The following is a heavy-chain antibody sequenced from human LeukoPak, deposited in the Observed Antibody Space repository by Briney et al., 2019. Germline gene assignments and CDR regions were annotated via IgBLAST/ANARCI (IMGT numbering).Heavy chain of an antibody. CDR1: GGSISSSNW. CDR3: ARLHGYNLYYFDY. CDR2: IYHSGST. D-gene: IGHD5-24*01. V-gene: IGHV4-4*02. Sequence: SETLSLTCAVSGGSISSSNWWSWVRQPPGKGLEWIGEIYHSGSTNYNPSLKSRVTISVDKSKNQFSLKLSSVTGADTAVYYCARLHGYNLYYFDYWGQGTLVTVSS. J-gene: IGHJ4*02.